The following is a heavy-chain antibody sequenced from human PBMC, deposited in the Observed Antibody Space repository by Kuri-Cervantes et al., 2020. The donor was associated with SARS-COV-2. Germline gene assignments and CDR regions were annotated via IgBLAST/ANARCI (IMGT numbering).Heavy chain of an antibody. Sequence: GGSLRLSCAASGFTFSSYATSWVRQAPGKGLEWVSAISGSGGSIYYADSVKGRFTISRDNAKNSLYLQMNSLRAEDTAVYYCARYCSSTSCHRRPGVFDYWGQGTLVTVSS. CDR2: ISGSGGSI. V-gene: IGHV3-23*01. CDR1: GFTFSSYA. J-gene: IGHJ4*02. D-gene: IGHD2-2*01. CDR3: ARYCSSTSCHRRPGVFDY.